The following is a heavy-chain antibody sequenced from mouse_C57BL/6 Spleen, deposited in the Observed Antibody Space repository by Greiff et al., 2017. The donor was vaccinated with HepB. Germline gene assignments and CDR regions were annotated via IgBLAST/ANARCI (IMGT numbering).Heavy chain of an antibody. CDR2: ISYDGSN. J-gene: IGHJ4*01. CDR3: ATKSIYAMDY. V-gene: IGHV3-6*01. CDR1: GYSITSGYY. Sequence: EVKLMESGPGLVKPSQSLSLTCSVTGYSITSGYYWNWIRQFPGNKLEWMGYISYDGSNNYNPSLKNRISITPDTSKNQFFLKLNSVTTEDTATYYCATKSIYAMDYWGQGTSVTVSS.